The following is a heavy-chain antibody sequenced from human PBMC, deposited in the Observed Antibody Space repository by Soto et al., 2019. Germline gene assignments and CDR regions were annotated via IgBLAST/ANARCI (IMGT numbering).Heavy chain of an antibody. CDR3: VSRYSSGTTYYYN. CDR2: ISPDGSST. J-gene: IGHJ4*02. CDR1: GFTFSNYW. Sequence: GGSLRLSCAASGFTFSNYWMHWVRQAPGKGLVWVSRISPDGSSTNCADSVKGRFTISRDNAKNTLFLQMNSLRADDTAVYYCVSRYSSGTTYYYNWGRGTLVTVSS. V-gene: IGHV3-74*01. D-gene: IGHD2-2*01.